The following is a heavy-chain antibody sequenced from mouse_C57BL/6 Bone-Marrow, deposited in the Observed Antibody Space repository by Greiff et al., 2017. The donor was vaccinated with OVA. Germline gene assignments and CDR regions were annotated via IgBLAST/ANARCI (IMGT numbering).Heavy chain of an antibody. Sequence: VQLQESGAELMKPGASVKLSCKASGYTFTGYWIEWVKQRPGQGLEWIGEILPGSGSTTYNEKFKGKATFTADTSSNTAYMQLSSLKTEDSAIDYCARGYSNKYYFDYWGQGTTLTVSS. J-gene: IGHJ2*01. CDR3: ARGYSNKYYFDY. V-gene: IGHV1-9*01. CDR2: ILPGSGST. CDR1: GYTFTGYW. D-gene: IGHD2-5*01.